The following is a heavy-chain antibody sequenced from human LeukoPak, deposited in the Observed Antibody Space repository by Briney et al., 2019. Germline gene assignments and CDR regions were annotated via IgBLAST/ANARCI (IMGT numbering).Heavy chain of an antibody. CDR2: ISWNSGSI. CDR1: GFTFDDYG. CDR3: AKDIAQDDAFDI. J-gene: IGHJ3*02. V-gene: IGHV3-9*01. Sequence: GGSLRLSXAXSGFTFDDYGMRWVRHAPGKGVEWGSGISWNSGSINYADSVKGRFTIARDNAKNSLYLQMNTLTAEDTALYYCAKDIAQDDAFDIWGQGTMVTVSS.